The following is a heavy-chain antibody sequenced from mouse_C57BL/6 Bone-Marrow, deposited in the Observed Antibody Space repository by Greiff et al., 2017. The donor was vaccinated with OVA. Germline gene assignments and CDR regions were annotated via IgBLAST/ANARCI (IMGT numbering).Heavy chain of an antibody. Sequence: VESGGGLVKPGGSLKLSCAASGFTFSSYAMSWVRQTPEKRLEWVATISDGGSYTYYPDNVKGRFTISRDNAKNNLYLQMSHLKSEDTAMYYCAREKFAYWGQGTLVSVSA. CDR1: GFTFSSYA. V-gene: IGHV5-4*01. CDR2: ISDGGSYT. CDR3: AREKFAY. J-gene: IGHJ3*01.